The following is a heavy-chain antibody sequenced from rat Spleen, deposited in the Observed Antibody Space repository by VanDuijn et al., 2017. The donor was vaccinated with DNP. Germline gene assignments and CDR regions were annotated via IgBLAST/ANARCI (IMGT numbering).Heavy chain of an antibody. D-gene: IGHD1-5*01. J-gene: IGHJ3*01. CDR1: GFTFSDYN. Sequence: EVQLVESGGGLVQPGRSLKLSCAASGFTFSDYNMAWVRQAPKKGLEWVATISTSGGSTYYRDSVKGRFTVSRDNAKSTLYLQMDSLRSEDMATYYCARGSITTFDYWGQGTLVTVSS. CDR3: ARGSITTFDY. CDR2: ISTSGGST. V-gene: IGHV5-7*01.